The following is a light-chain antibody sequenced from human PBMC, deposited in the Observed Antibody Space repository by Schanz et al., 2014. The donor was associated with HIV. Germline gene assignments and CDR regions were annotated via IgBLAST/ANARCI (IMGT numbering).Light chain of an antibody. CDR3: GTWDNSLAAWL. V-gene: IGLV1-51*01. J-gene: IGLJ3*02. CDR1: NSNLPFNY. Sequence: QSVLTQPPSVSAAPGQSVIISCSGSNSNLPFNYVSWYQQVPGRAPRLLIYDNDKHSSGVPDRFSGSKSGTSATLVITRLQTGDEADYYCGTWDNSLAAWLFGGGTKLTVL. CDR2: DND.